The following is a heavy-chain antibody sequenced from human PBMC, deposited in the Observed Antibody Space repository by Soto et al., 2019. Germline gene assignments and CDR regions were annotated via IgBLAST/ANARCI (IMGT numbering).Heavy chain of an antibody. CDR3: LISTSAFDI. J-gene: IGHJ3*02. V-gene: IGHV3-7*01. CDR2: IKQDGSEI. CDR1: GFTLSDYW. D-gene: IGHD2-15*01. Sequence: EVQLVESGGGLVQPGGSLRLSCAASGFTLSDYWMSWVRQAPGKGLEWVANIKQDGSEIYYVDSVEGRFTISRDNAKNSLFLPLNSRRAEDTAVYYCLISTSAFDIWGQGTLVTVSS.